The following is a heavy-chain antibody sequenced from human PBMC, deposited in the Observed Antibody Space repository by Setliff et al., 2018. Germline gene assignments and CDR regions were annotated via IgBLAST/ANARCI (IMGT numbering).Heavy chain of an antibody. V-gene: IGHV4-61*02. CDR3: RQAVVGRDVFDV. Sequence: SETLSLTCAVSGGSISSGSYYWSWIRQPAGKGLEWVGRLHTSGSTNYNPSLKSRVTISVDTSKKEFSLTLTSVTAADTALYYCRQAVVGRDVFDVWGQGTMVTVSS. CDR1: GGSISSGSYY. CDR2: LHTSGST. J-gene: IGHJ3*01. D-gene: IGHD1-1*01.